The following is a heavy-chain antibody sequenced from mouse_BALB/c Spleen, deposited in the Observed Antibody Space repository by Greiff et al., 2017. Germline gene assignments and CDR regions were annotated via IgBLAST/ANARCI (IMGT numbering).Heavy chain of an antibody. J-gene: IGHJ3*01. CDR3: ARGDYYGSSSLFAY. Sequence: QVQLQQSGAELVRPGVSVKISCKGSGYTFTDYAMHWVKQSHAKSLEWIGVISTYYGDASYNQKFKGKATMTVDKSSSTAYMELARLTSEDSAIYYCARGDYYGSSSLFAYWGQGTLVTVSA. D-gene: IGHD1-1*01. V-gene: IGHV1S137*01. CDR1: GYTFTDYA. CDR2: ISTYYGDA.